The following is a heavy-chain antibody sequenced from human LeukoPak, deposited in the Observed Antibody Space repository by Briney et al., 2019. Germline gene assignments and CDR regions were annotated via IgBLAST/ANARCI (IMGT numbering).Heavy chain of an antibody. J-gene: IGHJ4*02. CDR3: AREDIVLMVYGSYFDY. CDR2: IIPIFGTE. V-gene: IGHV1-69*05. D-gene: IGHD2-8*01. Sequence: SVKVSCKASGGTFISYAISWVGQAPGQGSEWMGGIIPIFGTENYAQKFQGRVTITTDESTSTAYMELSSLRSEDTAVYYCAREDIVLMVYGSYFDYWGQGTLVTVSS. CDR1: GGTFISYA.